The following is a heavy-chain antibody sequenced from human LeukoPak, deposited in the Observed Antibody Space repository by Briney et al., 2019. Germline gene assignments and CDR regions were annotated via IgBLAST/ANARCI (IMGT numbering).Heavy chain of an antibody. Sequence: GASVKVSCKASGYTFTSYAMNWVRQAPGQGLEWMGWINTNTGNPTYAQGFTGRFVFSLDTSVSTAYLQISSLKAEGTAVYYCARVAGGIQYLHRFDPWGQGTLVTVSS. CDR2: INTNTGNP. V-gene: IGHV7-4-1*02. J-gene: IGHJ5*02. CDR1: GYTFTSYA. D-gene: IGHD4-11*01. CDR3: ARVAGGIQYLHRFDP.